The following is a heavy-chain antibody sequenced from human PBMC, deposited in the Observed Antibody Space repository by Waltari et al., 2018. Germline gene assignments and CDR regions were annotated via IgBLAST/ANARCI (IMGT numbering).Heavy chain of an antibody. J-gene: IGHJ4*02. CDR1: GFTFGDYA. D-gene: IGHD4-17*01. Sequence: EVQLVESGGGLVQPGRSLRLSCTASGFTFGDYAMSWVRQAPGKGLEWVGFIRSKAYGGTTEYAASVKGRFTISRDESKSIAYLQMNSLKTEDTAVYYCTREGLYGDYEVDYWGQGTLVTVSS. CDR2: IRSKAYGGTT. CDR3: TREGLYGDYEVDY. V-gene: IGHV3-49*04.